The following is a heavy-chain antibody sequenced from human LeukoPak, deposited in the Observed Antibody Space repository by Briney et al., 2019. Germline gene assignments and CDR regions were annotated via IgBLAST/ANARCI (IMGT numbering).Heavy chain of an antibody. V-gene: IGHV1-69*13. D-gene: IGHD5-18*01. CDR3: ARDVDSSMVTNWFDS. CDR1: GGTFISYS. Sequence: GASVKVSCKASGGTFISYSFSWVRQAPGQGLEWLGGIIVIFGTPNYPQKFHGRVTITADESTSTVYMELSSLRSEDTAMYYCARDVDSSMVTNWFDSWGQGTLVTVSS. J-gene: IGHJ5*01. CDR2: IIVIFGTP.